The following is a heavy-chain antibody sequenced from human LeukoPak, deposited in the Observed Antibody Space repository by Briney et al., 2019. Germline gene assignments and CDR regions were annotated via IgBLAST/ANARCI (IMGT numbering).Heavy chain of an antibody. CDR1: GFTFSHYG. D-gene: IGHD4-11*01. CDR3: AKDAQRGFDFSNSLES. Sequence: QPGGSLRLSCATSGFTFSHYGMHWVRQAPGKGLEWVAVIWSDGTEKYYGDSVKGRFTISRDNSKKTAYLQMNSLRVEDTAIYYCAKDAQRGFDFSNSLESWGQGTLVTVSS. V-gene: IGHV3-33*06. CDR2: IWSDGTEK. J-gene: IGHJ4*02.